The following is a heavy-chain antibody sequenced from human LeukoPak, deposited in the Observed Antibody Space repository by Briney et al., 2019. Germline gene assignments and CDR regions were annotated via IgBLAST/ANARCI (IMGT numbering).Heavy chain of an antibody. CDR1: GFSFSIHD. Sequence: GGSLRLSCAASGFSFSIHDMTWVRQAPGKGLEWVSTISNSDNSTYYADSVKGRFTFSRDNSKNTLYLQMNSLRTEDTAVFYCAKANRGSYYGLGDYFDYWGQGTLVTVSS. CDR2: ISNSDNST. J-gene: IGHJ4*02. CDR3: AKANRGSYYGLGDYFDY. V-gene: IGHV3-23*01. D-gene: IGHD1-26*01.